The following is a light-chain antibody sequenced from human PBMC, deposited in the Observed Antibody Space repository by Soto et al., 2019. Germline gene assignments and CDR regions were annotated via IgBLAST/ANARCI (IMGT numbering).Light chain of an antibody. CDR3: QAWDTSAVI. CDR1: KLADKY. J-gene: IGLJ2*01. V-gene: IGLV3-1*01. CDR2: QDT. Sequence: SYELTQPPSVSVSPGQTASITCFGDKLADKYASWYQVKPGQSPVLVIYQDTKRPSGIPERFSGSTSGTTATLTISGTQGMDEADYFCQAWDTSAVIFGGGTKRTVL.